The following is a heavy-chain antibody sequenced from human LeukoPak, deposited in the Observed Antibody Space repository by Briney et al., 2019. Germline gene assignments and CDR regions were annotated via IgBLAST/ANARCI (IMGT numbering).Heavy chain of an antibody. CDR1: GGSFSGYY. V-gene: IGHV4-34*01. J-gene: IGHJ6*02. Sequence: PSETLSLTCAVYGGSFSGYYWSWIRQPPGKGLEWIGEINHSGSTNYNPSLKSRVTISVDTSKNQFSLKLSSVTAADTAVYYCAGMGYYYYGMDVWGQGTTVTVSS. CDR3: AGMGYYYYGMDV. CDR2: INHSGST.